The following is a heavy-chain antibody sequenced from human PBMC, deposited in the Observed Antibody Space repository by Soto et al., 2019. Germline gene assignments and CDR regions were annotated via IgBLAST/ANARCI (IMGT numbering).Heavy chain of an antibody. CDR3: AKGTKVTPWRYLDL. J-gene: IGHJ2*01. CDR1: RFRFSSYG. V-gene: IGHV3-30*18. Sequence: QEQLVESGGGVVQPGRSLRLSCAAARFRFSSYGMHWVRQAPGKGLEWMAVVSYDGDYKNYADSVKGRFTISRDNSKNTLYLQMDSLRAEDTAVYYCAKGTKVTPWRYLDLWGPGTLVTVSS. D-gene: IGHD4-17*01. CDR2: VSYDGDYK.